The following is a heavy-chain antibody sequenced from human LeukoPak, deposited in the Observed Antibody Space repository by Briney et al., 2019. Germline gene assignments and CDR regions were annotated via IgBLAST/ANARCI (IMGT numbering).Heavy chain of an antibody. Sequence: ASVKVSCKTSGDTFTTYAIIWVRQATGQGLEWVGRMNPNSGNTGYAQKFQGRVTITRNTSISTAYMELSSLRSEDTAVYYCARGHSGWLYDVFDLWGQGTMVTVSS. V-gene: IGHV1-8*01. D-gene: IGHD6-19*01. CDR2: MNPNSGNT. CDR1: GDTFTTYA. CDR3: ARGHSGWLYDVFDL. J-gene: IGHJ3*01.